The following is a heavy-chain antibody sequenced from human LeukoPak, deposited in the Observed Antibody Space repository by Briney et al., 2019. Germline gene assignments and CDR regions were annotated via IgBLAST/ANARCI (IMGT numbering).Heavy chain of an antibody. Sequence: GGSLRLSCAASGFSFGNYVMHWVRQAPGKGLEWVSYITNGGSTIHHADSVKGRFTISRDNAKKTLYLQMNSLRAEDTAVYYCARSIGLTGGGVDVWGQGTTVTVSS. D-gene: IGHD3-9*01. V-gene: IGHV3-48*03. CDR3: ARSIGLTGGGVDV. CDR2: ITNGGSTI. CDR1: GFSFGNYV. J-gene: IGHJ6*02.